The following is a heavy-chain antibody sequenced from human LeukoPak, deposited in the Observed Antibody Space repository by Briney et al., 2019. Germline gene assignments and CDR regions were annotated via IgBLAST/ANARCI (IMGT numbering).Heavy chain of an antibody. Sequence: SETLSLTCACSGGSISSGGYPWSWIRQPPGKALVWIGYIYHSGSTYYNPSHKSRVTISVDRSKNQSSLKLSSVPAADTAVYYCATGPVYSSGWYAVHFDYWGQGTLVTVSS. CDR2: IYHSGST. D-gene: IGHD6-19*01. CDR3: ATGPVYSSGWYAVHFDY. J-gene: IGHJ4*02. V-gene: IGHV4-30-2*01. CDR1: GGSISSGGYP.